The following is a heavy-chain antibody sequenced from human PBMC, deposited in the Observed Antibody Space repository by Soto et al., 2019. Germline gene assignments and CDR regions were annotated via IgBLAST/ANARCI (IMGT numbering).Heavy chain of an antibody. CDR1: GYTFTSYY. CDR3: ARVMISSWLDYNWFDP. CDR2: INPSGGST. D-gene: IGHD6-13*01. Sequence: GASVKVSCKASGYTFTSYYMHWVRQAPGQGLEWMGIINPSGGSTSYAQKFQGRVTMTRDTSTSTVYMELSSLRSEDTAVYYCARVMISSWLDYNWFDPWGQGTLVTVSS. V-gene: IGHV1-46*03. J-gene: IGHJ5*02.